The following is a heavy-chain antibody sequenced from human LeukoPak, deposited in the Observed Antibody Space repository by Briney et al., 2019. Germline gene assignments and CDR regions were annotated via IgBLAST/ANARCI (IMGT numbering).Heavy chain of an antibody. CDR1: GFTFSESW. J-gene: IGHJ4*02. CDR3: TTRVVTTNDY. D-gene: IGHD2-21*02. CDR2: VKRKTDGETT. Sequence: GGSLRLSCAASGFTFSESWMNWVRQAPGKGLEWVGRVKRKTDGETTDYPAPVKGRFTISRDDSKNTLYLQTNSLKTEDTAVYYCTTRVVTTNDYWGQGTLVTVSS. V-gene: IGHV3-15*01.